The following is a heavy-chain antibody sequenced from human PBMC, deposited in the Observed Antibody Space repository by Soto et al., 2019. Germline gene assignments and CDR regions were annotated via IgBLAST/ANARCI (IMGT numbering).Heavy chain of an antibody. Sequence: SETLSLTCTVSSGSISSYHWSWIRQPPGKGLEWIGYIYYSGSTNYNPSLKSRVPISGDTSKNQFSLKLSSVTAADTAVYYCARDVAISMWFDPWGQGTLVTVS. V-gene: IGHV4-59*01. J-gene: IGHJ5*02. CDR3: ARDVAISMWFDP. D-gene: IGHD3-3*01. CDR1: SGSISSYH. CDR2: IYYSGST.